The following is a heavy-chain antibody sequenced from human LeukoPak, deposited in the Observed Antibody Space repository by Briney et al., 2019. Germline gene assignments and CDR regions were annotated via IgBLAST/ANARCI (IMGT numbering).Heavy chain of an antibody. V-gene: IGHV3-30*03. D-gene: IGHD2-21*01. CDR2: ISYDGSNK. Sequence: GRSLRLSCAASGFTFSSYGMHWVRQALGKGLEWVAVISYDGSNKYYADSVKGRFTISRDNSKNTLYLQMNSLRAEDTALYYCARGAGFHITGDYWGQGILVTVSS. J-gene: IGHJ4*02. CDR1: GFTFSSYG. CDR3: ARGAGFHITGDY.